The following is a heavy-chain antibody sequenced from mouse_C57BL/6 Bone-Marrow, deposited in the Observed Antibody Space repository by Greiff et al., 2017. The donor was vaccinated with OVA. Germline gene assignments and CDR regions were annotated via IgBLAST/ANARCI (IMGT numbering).Heavy chain of an antibody. D-gene: IGHD1-1*01. CDR3: AILLRYFDV. V-gene: IGHV1-59*01. Sequence: QVQLKESGAELVRPGTSVKLSCKASGYTFTSYWMHWVKQRPGQGLEWIGVIDPSDSYTNYNQKFKGKATLTVDTSSSTAYMQLSSLTSEDSAVYYCAILLRYFDVWGTGTTVTVSS. CDR1: GYTFTSYW. CDR2: IDPSDSYT. J-gene: IGHJ1*03.